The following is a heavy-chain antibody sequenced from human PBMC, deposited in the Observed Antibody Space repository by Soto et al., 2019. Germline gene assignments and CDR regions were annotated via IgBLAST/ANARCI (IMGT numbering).Heavy chain of an antibody. V-gene: IGHV4-39*01. J-gene: IGHJ4*02. CDR2: IFYGGNT. Sequence: PSETLSLTCTVSDDSITSSYNFWGWLRQPPGKGLEWIGTIFYGGNTYYSTYHKRRVTMSVDTSKNQFYLRLSSVTASDTAVYLGASRYYFDYGCSYDTFDSWGQGTLVTVSS. D-gene: IGHD3-22*01. CDR3: ASRYYFDYGCSYDTFDS. CDR1: DDSITSSYNF.